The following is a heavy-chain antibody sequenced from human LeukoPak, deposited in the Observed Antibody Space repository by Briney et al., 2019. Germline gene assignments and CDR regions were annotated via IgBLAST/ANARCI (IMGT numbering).Heavy chain of an antibody. CDR2: IYYSGST. J-gene: IGHJ3*02. D-gene: IGHD5-12*01. V-gene: IGHV4-59*08. Sequence: SSETLSLTCTVSGGSISSYYWSWIRQPPGKGLEWIGYIYYSGSTNYNPSLKSRVTISVDTSKNQFSLKLSSVTAADTAVYYCARRGYSGYDPAFDIWGQGTMVTVSS. CDR3: ARRGYSGYDPAFDI. CDR1: GGSISSYY.